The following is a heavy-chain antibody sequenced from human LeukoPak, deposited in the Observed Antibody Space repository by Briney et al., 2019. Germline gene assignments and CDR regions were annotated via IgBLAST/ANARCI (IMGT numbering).Heavy chain of an antibody. CDR3: ARDCSSTSCGFDY. D-gene: IGHD2-2*01. CDR1: GGSISSGGYY. Sequence: KTSQTLSLTCTVSGGSISSGGYYWSWIRQHPGKGLEWIGCIHYSGSTNYNPSLKSRVTISVDTSKNQFSLKLSSVTAADTAVYYCARDCSSTSCGFDYWGQGTLVTVSS. V-gene: IGHV4-61*08. CDR2: IHYSGST. J-gene: IGHJ4*02.